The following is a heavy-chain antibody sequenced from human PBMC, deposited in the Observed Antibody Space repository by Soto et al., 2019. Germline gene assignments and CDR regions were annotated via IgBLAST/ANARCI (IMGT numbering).Heavy chain of an antibody. D-gene: IGHD3-10*01. CDR1: GFTFNNYA. CDR2: ISGGGDTT. J-gene: IGHJ4*02. Sequence: EVQLLESGGGLVQPGGSLRLSCAASGFTFNNYAMTWVRQAPGKGLEWVSAISGGGDTTSYADSVKGRFNVSRDGSKNTLYLQMCSLRAEDTALYYCAKGRGGSGSLTPRVDFWGQGTLVTVSS. V-gene: IGHV3-23*01. CDR3: AKGRGGSGSLTPRVDF.